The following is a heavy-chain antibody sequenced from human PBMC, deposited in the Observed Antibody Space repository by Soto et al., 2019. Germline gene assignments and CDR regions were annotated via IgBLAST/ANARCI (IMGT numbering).Heavy chain of an antibody. CDR1: GGSISSSSYY. CDR3: ARGGYGSGSYYYYYYYMDV. J-gene: IGHJ6*03. Sequence: SETLSLTCTVSGGSISSSSYYWGWIRQPPGKGLEWIGSIYYSGSTYYNPSLKSRVTISVDTSKNQFSLKLSSVTAADTAVYYCARGGYGSGSYYYYYYYMDVWGKGTTVTVSS. CDR2: IYYSGST. V-gene: IGHV4-39*01. D-gene: IGHD3-10*01.